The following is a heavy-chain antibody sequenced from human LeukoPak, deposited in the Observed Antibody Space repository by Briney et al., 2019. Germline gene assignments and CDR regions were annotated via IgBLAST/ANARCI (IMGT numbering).Heavy chain of an antibody. CDR1: GGSISSGPYY. V-gene: IGHV4-39*01. J-gene: IGHJ4*02. Sequence: SETLSLTCTVSGGSISSGPYYWGWIRQPPGKGLEWIGNIYYGENTYYNPSLKSRVTISIDTSKNQFYLKLSSLTAADTAVYFCARRDDSSGYHKIFDYWGPGTLVTVSS. CDR3: ARRDDSSGYHKIFDY. CDR2: IYYGENT. D-gene: IGHD3-22*01.